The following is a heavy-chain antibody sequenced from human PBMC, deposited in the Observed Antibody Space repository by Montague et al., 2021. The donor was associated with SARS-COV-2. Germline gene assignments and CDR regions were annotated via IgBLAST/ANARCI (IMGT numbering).Heavy chain of an antibody. CDR2: IYTSGST. V-gene: IGHV4-61*02. Sequence: TLSLTCTVSGGSISSSSYYWSWIRQPAGKGLEWIGRIYTSGSTNYNPFLKSRVTISVDTSKNQFSLKLSSVTAADTAVYYCARVVGFDFDYWGQGTLVTVSS. D-gene: IGHD2-21*01. J-gene: IGHJ4*02. CDR1: GGSISSSSYY. CDR3: ARVVGFDFDY.